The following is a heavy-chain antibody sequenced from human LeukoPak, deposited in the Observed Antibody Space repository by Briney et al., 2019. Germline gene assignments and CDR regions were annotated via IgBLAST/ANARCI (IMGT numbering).Heavy chain of an antibody. CDR1: GGSFSSSRYY. Sequence: SETLSLPCTVYGGSFSSSRYYWGRIRQPPGKGLAWIGRIYYRRSTYYNRSLQSRVTMSVDRSKNQFSLKLRYVTAADTAVYYCARDWGSGYSRGWPYNWLDPWGEGTLVTVSS. CDR3: ARDWGSGYSRGWPYNWLDP. V-gene: IGHV4-39*07. CDR2: IYYRRST. D-gene: IGHD6-19*01. J-gene: IGHJ5*02.